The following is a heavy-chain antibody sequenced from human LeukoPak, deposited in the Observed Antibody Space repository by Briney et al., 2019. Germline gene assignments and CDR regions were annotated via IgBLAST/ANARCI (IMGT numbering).Heavy chain of an antibody. V-gene: IGHV3-15*01. J-gene: IGHJ4*02. CDR3: TTKTRITIFGVVIIDYFDY. D-gene: IGHD3-3*01. CDR2: IKSKTDGGTT. Sequence: GGSLRLSCAASGFTFSNAWMSWVRQAPGKGLEWVGRIKSKTDGGTTDYAAPVKGRFTISGDDSKNTLYLQMNSLKTEDTAVYYCTTKTRITIFGVVIIDYFDYWGQGTLVTVSS. CDR1: GFTFSNAW.